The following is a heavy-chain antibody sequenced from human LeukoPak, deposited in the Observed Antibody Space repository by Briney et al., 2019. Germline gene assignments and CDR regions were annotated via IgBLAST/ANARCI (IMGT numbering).Heavy chain of an antibody. CDR3: ARHRSPLQRYAFAY. D-gene: IGHD4-11*01. CDR1: GGSISSSSYY. Sequence: PSETLSLTCTVSGGSISSSSYYWGWIRQPPGKGLEWIGSIYYSGSTYYNPSLKSRVTISVDTSKNQFSLKLSSVTAADTAVYYCARHRSPLQRYAFAYWGQGTLVTVSS. V-gene: IGHV4-39*01. J-gene: IGHJ4*02. CDR2: IYYSGST.